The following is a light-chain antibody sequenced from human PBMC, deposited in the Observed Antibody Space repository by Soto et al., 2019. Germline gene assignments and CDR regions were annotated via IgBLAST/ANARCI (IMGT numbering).Light chain of an antibody. V-gene: IGKV3-11*01. J-gene: IGKJ1*01. CDR1: QSVSSY. CDR3: QQRSNWPPSRT. Sequence: EIVLTQAPATLSLYPGERATLSCRASQSVSSYLAWYQQKPGQAPRLLIYDASNRATGIPARFSGSGSGTDFTLTISSLEPEDFAVYYCQQRSNWPPSRTFGQGTKVDIK. CDR2: DAS.